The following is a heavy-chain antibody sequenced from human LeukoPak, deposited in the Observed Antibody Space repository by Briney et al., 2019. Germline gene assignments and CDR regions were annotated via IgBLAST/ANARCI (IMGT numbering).Heavy chain of an antibody. V-gene: IGHV1-2*06. Sequence: ASVKVSCKASGYTFTGYYMHWVRQAPGQGLEWMGRINPNSGGTSYAQKFQGRVTMTRDTSTSTVYMELSSLRSEDTAVYYCAREVAYLERRGDFDYWGQGTLVTVSS. CDR1: GYTFTGYY. J-gene: IGHJ4*02. CDR3: AREVAYLERRGDFDY. D-gene: IGHD1-1*01. CDR2: INPNSGGT.